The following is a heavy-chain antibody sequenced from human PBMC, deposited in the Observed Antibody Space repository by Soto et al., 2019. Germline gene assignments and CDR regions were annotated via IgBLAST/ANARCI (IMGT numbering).Heavy chain of an antibody. J-gene: IGHJ5*02. D-gene: IGHD4-17*01. Sequence: GGSPRLSCAASGFTFSSYAMSWVRQAPGEGLEWVSAISGSGGSTYYADSVKGRFTISRDNSKNTLYLQMNSLRAEDTAVYYCAKDPTTVTNNWFDPWGQGTLVTVSS. CDR3: AKDPTTVTNNWFDP. CDR1: GFTFSSYA. CDR2: ISGSGGST. V-gene: IGHV3-23*01.